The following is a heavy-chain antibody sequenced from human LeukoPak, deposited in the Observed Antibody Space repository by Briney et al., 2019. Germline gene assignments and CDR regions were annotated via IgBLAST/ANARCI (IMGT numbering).Heavy chain of an antibody. CDR2: IYTSGST. CDR1: GGSISNYY. CDR3: ARGQQGYYYDSSGYPASFDY. Sequence: SETLSLTCTVSGGSISNYYWNWIRQPAGKGQEWIGRIYTSGSTNYNPSLKSRVTMSVDTSKNQFYLDLSSVTAADTAVYYCARGQQGYYYDSSGYPASFDYWGQGTLVTVSS. J-gene: IGHJ4*02. V-gene: IGHV4-4*07. D-gene: IGHD3-22*01.